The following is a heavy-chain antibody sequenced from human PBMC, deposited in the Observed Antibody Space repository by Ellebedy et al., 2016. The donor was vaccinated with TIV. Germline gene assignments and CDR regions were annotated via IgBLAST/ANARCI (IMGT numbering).Heavy chain of an antibody. D-gene: IGHD3-10*01. CDR1: GFTVSNNY. J-gene: IGHJ4*02. Sequence: GESLKISCAASGFTVSNNYMSWVRQAPGKGLEWVSVIYSGGNTFYAESVKGRFTISRDSSQNTLYLQMDSLRAEDTAVYYCASPPGVVALWGQGTLVTVSS. CDR2: IYSGGNT. V-gene: IGHV3-53*01. CDR3: ASPPGVVAL.